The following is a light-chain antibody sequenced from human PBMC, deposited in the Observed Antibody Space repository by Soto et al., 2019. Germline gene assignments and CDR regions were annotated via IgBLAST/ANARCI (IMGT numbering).Light chain of an antibody. J-gene: IGLJ1*01. V-gene: IGLV1-44*01. CDR2: TND. Sequence: QSVLTQPPSASGTPGQRVIVSCSGSSSNIGKNTVNWYQQLPGTAPKLLIYTNDQRPSGVPDRFSGSKSGTSASLAISGLQSEDEADYYCAAWDDSLNAFYGFGTGTKVTVL. CDR3: AAWDDSLNAFYG. CDR1: SSNIGKNT.